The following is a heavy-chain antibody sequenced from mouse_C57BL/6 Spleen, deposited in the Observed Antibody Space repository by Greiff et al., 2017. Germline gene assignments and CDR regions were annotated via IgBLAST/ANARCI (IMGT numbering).Heavy chain of an antibody. J-gene: IGHJ3*01. V-gene: IGHV1-64*01. D-gene: IGHD2-1*01. Sequence: QVQLQQPGAELVKPGASVKLSCKASGYTFTSYWMHWVKQRPGQGLEWIGMIHPNSGSTNYNEKFKSKATLTVDKSSSTAYMQLSILTSEDSAVYYCARDYYGTTGLAYWGQGTLVTVSA. CDR1: GYTFTSYW. CDR2: IHPNSGST. CDR3: ARDYYGTTGLAY.